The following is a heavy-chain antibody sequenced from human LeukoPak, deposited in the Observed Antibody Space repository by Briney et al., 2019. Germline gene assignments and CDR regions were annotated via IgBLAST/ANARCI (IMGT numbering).Heavy chain of an antibody. V-gene: IGHV1-2*02. J-gene: IGHJ4*02. Sequence: ASVKVSCKACGYTFTGYYMHWVGQAPGQGLEWMGWINPKSGGTNLEQKFQGRVTMPRDTSISTAYMELSRLTSDDTAQYSCARDQCEYCSGGSLLGWGQGTLVTVSS. D-gene: IGHD2-15*01. CDR2: INPKSGGT. CDR1: GYTFTGYY. CDR3: ARDQCEYCSGGSLLG.